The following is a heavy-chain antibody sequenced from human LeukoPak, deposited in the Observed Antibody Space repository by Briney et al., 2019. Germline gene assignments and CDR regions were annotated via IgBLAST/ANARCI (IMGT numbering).Heavy chain of an antibody. CDR3: AGGKRREYQLPRGDY. CDR1: GFTFSSYS. V-gene: IGHV3-21*01. Sequence: GGSLRLSCAASGFTFSSYSMNWVRQAPGKGLEWVSSISSSSSYIYYADSVKGRFTISRDNAKNSLYLQMNSLRAEDTAVYYCAGGKRREYQLPRGDYWGQGTLVTVSS. J-gene: IGHJ4*02. CDR2: ISSSSSYI. D-gene: IGHD2-2*01.